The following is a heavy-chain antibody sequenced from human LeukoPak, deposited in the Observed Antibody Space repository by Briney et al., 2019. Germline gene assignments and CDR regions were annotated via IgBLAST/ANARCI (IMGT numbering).Heavy chain of an antibody. CDR2: TRNKVNSYTT. V-gene: IGHV3-72*01. CDR1: GFTFSDHY. CDR3: ARGLTDFGIDY. J-gene: IGHJ4*02. D-gene: IGHD3-3*01. Sequence: GGSLRLSCAASGFTFSDHYMDWVRQAPGNGLEWVGRTRNKVNSYTTEYAASVKGRFTISRDDSKNSLYLQMNSLKTEDTAVYYCARGLTDFGIDYWGQGTLVTVSS.